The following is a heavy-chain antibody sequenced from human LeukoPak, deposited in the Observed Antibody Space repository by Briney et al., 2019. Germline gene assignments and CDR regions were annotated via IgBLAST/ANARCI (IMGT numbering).Heavy chain of an antibody. Sequence: SETLSLTCTVSGGSISSYYWSWIRQPPGKGLEWIGYIYYSGSTNYNPSLKSRVTISVDTSKNQFSLKLSSVHGADTAVYYWARDQDWNFDYWGQGTLVTVSS. D-gene: IGHD3/OR15-3a*01. CDR1: GGSISSYY. CDR3: ARDQDWNFDY. CDR2: IYYSGST. V-gene: IGHV4-59*12. J-gene: IGHJ4*02.